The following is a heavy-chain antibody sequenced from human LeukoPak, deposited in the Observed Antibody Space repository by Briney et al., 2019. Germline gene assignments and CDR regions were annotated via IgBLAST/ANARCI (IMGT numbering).Heavy chain of an antibody. D-gene: IGHD5-24*01. V-gene: IGHV3-43*02. CDR3: AKGGRSRWNQVDY. CDR1: GXTFDDYA. CDR2: ISGDGGST. J-gene: IGHJ4*02. Sequence: GGSLRLSCAASGXTFDDYAMHWVRQAPGKGLEWVSVISGDGGSTDYADSVKGRFTISRDNSKNSLYLQMNSLRTEDTALYYCAKGGRSRWNQVDYWGQGTLVTVSS.